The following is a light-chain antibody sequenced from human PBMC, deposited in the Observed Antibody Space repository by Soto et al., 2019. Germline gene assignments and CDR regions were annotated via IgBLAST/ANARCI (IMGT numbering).Light chain of an antibody. CDR1: QNICKY. J-gene: IGKJ2*01. CDR2: AAS. V-gene: IGKV1-39*01. Sequence: DIQMTQSPSSQSAVVGDRVTITCRASQNICKYLKWYQQKQGKAPNLLIYAASSLQSGVPPRFSGSRSGTDFTLAISRLQPEDFAHYFCYESDSTRYTLGQGTKRAIK. CDR3: YESDSTRYT.